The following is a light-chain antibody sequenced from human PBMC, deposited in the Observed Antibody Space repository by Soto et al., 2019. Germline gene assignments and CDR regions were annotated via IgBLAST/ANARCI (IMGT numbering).Light chain of an antibody. J-gene: IGLJ1*01. Sequence: QSALTQPASVSGSPGQSITISCTGTRSDVGGYNYVSWYQQRPGKAPKLMIYDVSNRPSGVSNRFSGSKSGNTASLTISGLQAEDEADYYCSSYTSSSTLYVFGTGTKLTVL. CDR3: SSYTSSSTLYV. CDR1: RSDVGGYNY. V-gene: IGLV2-14*01. CDR2: DVS.